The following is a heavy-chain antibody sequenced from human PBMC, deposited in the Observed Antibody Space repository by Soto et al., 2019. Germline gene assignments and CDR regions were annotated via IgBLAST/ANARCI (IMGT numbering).Heavy chain of an antibody. Sequence: QVQLVESGGGVVQPGRSLRLSCAASGFTFSSYGMHWVRQAPGKGLEWVAVISFDGRTTDYADSVKGRFTISRDNSENTLYLQMSNLRAEDTAVYYCTSESNDHYSNSKWAFDAWGQGSLVTVSS. D-gene: IGHD1-26*01. CDR3: TSESNDHYSNSKWAFDA. J-gene: IGHJ5*02. CDR2: ISFDGRTT. CDR1: GFTFSSYG. V-gene: IGHV3-30*03.